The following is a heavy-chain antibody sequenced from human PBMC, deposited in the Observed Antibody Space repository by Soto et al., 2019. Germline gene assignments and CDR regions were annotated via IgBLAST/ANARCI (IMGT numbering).Heavy chain of an antibody. V-gene: IGHV4-39*01. Sequence: SETLSLTCTVSGGSISSSSYYWGWIRQPPGKGLEWIGSIYYSGSTYYNPSLKSRVTISVDTSKNQFSLKLSSVTAADTAVYYCARHGLGTAVGAFDYWGQGTLVTVSS. D-gene: IGHD1-26*01. J-gene: IGHJ4*02. CDR3: ARHGLGTAVGAFDY. CDR1: GGSISSSSYY. CDR2: IYYSGST.